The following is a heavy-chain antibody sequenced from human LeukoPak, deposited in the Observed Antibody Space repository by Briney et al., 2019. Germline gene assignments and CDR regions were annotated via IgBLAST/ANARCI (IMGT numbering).Heavy chain of an antibody. D-gene: IGHD6-19*01. Sequence: GGSLRLSCAASGFTFSSYDMRWVRQATGKGLEWVSTIGAAGEMFYPDSVKGRFTISRDDAKNSMYLQMNSLRAGDTAVYYCVRRLRGWSSGFDYWGQGILVTVSS. J-gene: IGHJ4*02. CDR3: VRRLRGWSSGFDY. V-gene: IGHV3-13*04. CDR1: GFTFSSYD. CDR2: IGAAGEM.